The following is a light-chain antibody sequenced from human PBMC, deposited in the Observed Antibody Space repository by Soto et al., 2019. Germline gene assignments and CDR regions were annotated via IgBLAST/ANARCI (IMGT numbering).Light chain of an antibody. CDR3: QQYNSYSRWT. CDR1: QSIGSW. V-gene: IGKV1-5*03. Sequence: DNQLTQSPSTLSASVGDRVSITCWASQSIGSWLAWYQQKPGKAPKLLIYKASTLESGVPSRFSGSGSGTELTLTINSLQPDDFATYYCQQYNSYSRWTFGQGTKVEIK. J-gene: IGKJ1*01. CDR2: KAS.